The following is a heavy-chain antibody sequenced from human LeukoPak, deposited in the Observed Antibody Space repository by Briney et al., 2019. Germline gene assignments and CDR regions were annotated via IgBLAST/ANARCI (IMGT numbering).Heavy chain of an antibody. CDR2: IIPIFGTA. D-gene: IGHD3-16*01. Sequence: SVKVSCKASGGTFSSYAISWVRQAPGQGLEWMGGIIPIFGTANYAQKFQGRVTITADESTSTAYMELSSLRSDDTAVYYCARGSSYRGEDDAFDIWGQGTMVTVSS. V-gene: IGHV1-69*13. J-gene: IGHJ3*02. CDR3: ARGSSYRGEDDAFDI. CDR1: GGTFSSYA.